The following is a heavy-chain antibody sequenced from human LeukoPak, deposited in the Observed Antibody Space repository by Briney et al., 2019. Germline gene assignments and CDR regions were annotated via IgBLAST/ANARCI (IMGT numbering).Heavy chain of an antibody. D-gene: IGHD3-22*01. Sequence: SETLSLTCTVSGGSISSYYWSWIRQPPGRGLEWTGYIYYSGSTNHNPSLKSRVTISVDTSKNQFSLKLSSVTAADKAVYYCARAEVNFYDRSGYFDYWGQGSLVTVSS. CDR2: IYYSGST. J-gene: IGHJ4*02. CDR3: ARAEVNFYDRSGYFDY. CDR1: GGSISSYY. V-gene: IGHV4-59*01.